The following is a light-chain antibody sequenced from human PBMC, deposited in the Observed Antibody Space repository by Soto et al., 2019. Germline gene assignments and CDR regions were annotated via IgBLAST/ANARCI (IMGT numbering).Light chain of an antibody. J-gene: IGKJ1*01. CDR1: QSVSSSY. CDR2: GAS. Sequence: EIVLTPSQGTLSLSPCERATLFFSASQSVSSSYLAWYQQKPGQAPRLLISGASTGATGVPATFSGSGSGTEFTLTINSLQSEDFAVYYCQQYGSSPWTFGQGTKVDIK. V-gene: IGKV3-20*01. CDR3: QQYGSSPWT.